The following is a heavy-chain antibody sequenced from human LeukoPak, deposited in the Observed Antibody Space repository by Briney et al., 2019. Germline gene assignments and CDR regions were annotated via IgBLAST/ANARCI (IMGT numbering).Heavy chain of an antibody. CDR1: GFTFSSYS. CDR2: ISSSSSTI. D-gene: IGHD5-12*01. Sequence: PGGSLRLSCAASGFTFSSYSMNWVRQAPGKGLEWVSYISSSSSTIYYADSVKGRFAISRDKTKNSLYRQMNSLRAENTAVYYCARDRGDGGYSGYEDFDYWGQGTLVTVSS. V-gene: IGHV3-48*01. CDR3: ARDRGDGGYSGYEDFDY. J-gene: IGHJ4*02.